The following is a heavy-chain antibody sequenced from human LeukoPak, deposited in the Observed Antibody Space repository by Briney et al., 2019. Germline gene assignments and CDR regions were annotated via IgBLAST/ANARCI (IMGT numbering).Heavy chain of an antibody. CDR1: GYTFTNYG. V-gene: IGHV1-18*01. J-gene: IGHJ4*02. Sequence: ASVKVSCKASGYTFTNYGISWVRQAPGQGLEWMGWISAYNGNTNYAQKLQGRVTMTTDTSTSTAYMELRSLRSDDTAVYYCARVYYAPYYFDYWGQGTLVTVSS. CDR3: ARVYYAPYYFDY. D-gene: IGHD2-2*01. CDR2: ISAYNGNT.